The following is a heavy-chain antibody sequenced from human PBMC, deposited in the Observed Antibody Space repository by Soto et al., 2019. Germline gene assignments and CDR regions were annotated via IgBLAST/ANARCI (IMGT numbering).Heavy chain of an antibody. CDR2: ISYDGSNK. CDR1: GFTFSSYA. CDR3: AREGVIGYGDLDYFDY. J-gene: IGHJ4*02. V-gene: IGHV3-30-3*01. D-gene: IGHD4-17*01. Sequence: QVQLVESGGGVVQPGRSLRLSCAASGFTFSSYAMHWVRQAPGKGLEWVAVISYDGSNKYYADSVKGRFTISRDNSKNTLYLQMNSLRAEDTAVYYCAREGVIGYGDLDYFDYWGQGTLVTVSS.